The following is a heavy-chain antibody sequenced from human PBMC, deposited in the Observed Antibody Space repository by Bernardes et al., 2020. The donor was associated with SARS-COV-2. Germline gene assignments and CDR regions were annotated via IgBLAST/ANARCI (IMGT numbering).Heavy chain of an antibody. Sequence: LSLTCAVYGGSFSGYYWSWIRQPPGKGLEWIGEINHSGSTNYNPSLKSRVTISVDTSKNQFSLKLSSVTAADTAVYYCARGDIVVVPAEMGYYYYGMDVWGQGTTVTVSS. V-gene: IGHV4-34*01. J-gene: IGHJ6*02. CDR2: INHSGST. CDR1: GGSFSGYY. CDR3: ARGDIVVVPAEMGYYYYGMDV. D-gene: IGHD2-2*01.